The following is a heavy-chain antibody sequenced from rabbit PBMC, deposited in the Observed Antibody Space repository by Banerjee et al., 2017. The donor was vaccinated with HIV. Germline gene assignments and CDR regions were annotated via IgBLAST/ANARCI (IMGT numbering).Heavy chain of an antibody. Sequence: QSLEESGGDLVKPGASLTLTCTASGFSFSGSYYMCWVRQAPGKGLQWIACIYGGAGGNTYYASWAKGRFTVSKTSSTTVTLQMTSLTAADTATYFCARGHGYDDYGDRYYFNLWGQGTLVTVS. D-gene: IGHD2-1*01. J-gene: IGHJ4*01. V-gene: IGHV1S40*01. CDR1: GFSFSGSYY. CDR2: IYGGAGGNT. CDR3: ARGHGYDDYGDRYYFNL.